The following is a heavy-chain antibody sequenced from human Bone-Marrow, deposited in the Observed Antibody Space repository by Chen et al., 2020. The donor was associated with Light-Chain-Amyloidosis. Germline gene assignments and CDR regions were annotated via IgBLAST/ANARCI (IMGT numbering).Heavy chain of an antibody. CDR2: ISGSSIST. CDR1: GFTFSSYP. CDR3: TREVTTKYGMDV. J-gene: IGHJ6*02. Sequence: EVQLLESGGGLVQPGGSLRLSCAASGFTFSSYPMSWVRQAPGKGLEWISVISGSSISTTHTNSVKGRFTISRDNSKNMVYLQMNSLRAEDTAIYYCTREVTTKYGMDVWGQGSAVTVAS. D-gene: IGHD3-10*01. V-gene: IGHV3-23*01.